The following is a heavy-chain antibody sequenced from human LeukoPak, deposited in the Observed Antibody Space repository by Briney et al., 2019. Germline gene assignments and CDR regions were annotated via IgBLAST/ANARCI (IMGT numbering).Heavy chain of an antibody. CDR1: GFTFSKNA. V-gene: IGHV3-23*01. D-gene: IGHD2-2*01. Sequence: QPGGSLRLSCAASGFTFSKNAMSWVRQAPGKGLEWVSSLSGSGADTYYADSVKGRFPISRDNAKNTAYLQMNSLRAEDTAVYYCAKDPYGTRYFDYWGQGTLVTAS. J-gene: IGHJ4*02. CDR3: AKDPYGTRYFDY. CDR2: LSGSGADT.